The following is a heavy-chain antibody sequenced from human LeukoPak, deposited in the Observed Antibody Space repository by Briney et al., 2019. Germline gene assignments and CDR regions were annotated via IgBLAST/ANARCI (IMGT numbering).Heavy chain of an antibody. CDR1: GGSFSGYY. J-gene: IGHJ4*02. V-gene: IGHV4-34*01. Sequence: SETQSLTCAVYGGSFSGYYWSWIRQPPGKGLEWIGEINHSGSTNYNPSLKSRVTISVDTSKNQFSLKLNSVTAADTAVYYCARGCPGGYSSSWYYYFDYWGQGTLVTVSS. CDR2: INHSGST. CDR3: ARGCPGGYSSSWYYYFDY. D-gene: IGHD6-13*01.